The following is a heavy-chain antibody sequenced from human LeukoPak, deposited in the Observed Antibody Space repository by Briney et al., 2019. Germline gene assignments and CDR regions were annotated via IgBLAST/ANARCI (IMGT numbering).Heavy chain of an antibody. CDR2: INHSGST. Sequence: SETLSLTCAVYGGSFSGYYWSWIRQPPGKGLEWIGEINHSGSTNYNPSLKSRVTISVDTSKNQFSLKLSSVTAADTAVYYCAGLPIAAAVGNDYWGQRTLVTVSS. J-gene: IGHJ4*02. V-gene: IGHV4-34*01. D-gene: IGHD6-13*01. CDR1: GGSFSGYY. CDR3: AGLPIAAAVGNDY.